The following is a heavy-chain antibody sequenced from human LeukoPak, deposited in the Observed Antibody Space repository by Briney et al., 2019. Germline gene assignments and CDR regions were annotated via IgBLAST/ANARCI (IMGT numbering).Heavy chain of an antibody. V-gene: IGHV3-30-3*01. J-gene: IGHJ4*02. D-gene: IGHD2-15*01. CDR1: GFTFNMYT. Sequence: PGGSLRLSCAASGFTFNMYTMHWVRQAPGKGLEWVALISYDGNNKYYADSVKGRITISRDNSKNTLYLQMNSLRAEDTAVYYCARDRKIVVVIATLDYWGQGALVTVSS. CDR3: ARDRKIVVVIATLDY. CDR2: ISYDGNNK.